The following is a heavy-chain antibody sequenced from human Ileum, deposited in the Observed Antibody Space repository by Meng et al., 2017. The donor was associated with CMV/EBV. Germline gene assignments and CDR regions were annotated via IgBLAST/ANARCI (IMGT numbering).Heavy chain of an antibody. Sequence: SETLSLTCTVSGGPMSDYYWTWTRQSPGKGLEWIGYVFYTGDYNYNPALESRVSMSVDTSKKQFSLNLSAVTAADTAVYYCASHRYAANYYSDYWAQGMLVTVSS. CDR3: ASHRYAANYYSDY. CDR2: VFYTGDY. CDR1: GGPMSDYY. J-gene: IGHJ4*02. D-gene: IGHD3-16*01. V-gene: IGHV4-59*13.